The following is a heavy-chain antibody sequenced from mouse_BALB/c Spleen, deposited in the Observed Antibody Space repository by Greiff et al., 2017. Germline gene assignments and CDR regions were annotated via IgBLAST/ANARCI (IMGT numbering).Heavy chain of an antibody. J-gene: IGHJ3*01. CDR2: ISSGGST. CDR1: GFTFSSYA. D-gene: IGHD4-1*01. CDR3: ARGLTLGFAY. V-gene: IGHV5-6-5*01. Sequence: DVKLVESGGGLVKPGGSLKLSCAASGFTFSSYAMSWVRQTPEKRLEWVASISSGGSTYYPDSVKGRFTISRDNARNILYLQMSSLRSEDTAMYYCARGLTLGFAYWGQGTLVTVSA.